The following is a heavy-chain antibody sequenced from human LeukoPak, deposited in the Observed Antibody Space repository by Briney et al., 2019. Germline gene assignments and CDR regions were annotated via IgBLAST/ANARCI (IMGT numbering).Heavy chain of an antibody. CDR1: GGSISSYY. D-gene: IGHD3-3*01. J-gene: IGHJ4*02. CDR2: IYTSGRT. CDR3: ARDRMDFWSGTLFDY. Sequence: SETLSLTCTVSGGSISSYYWSWIRQPAGKGLEWIGRIYTSGRTNYNPSLKSRVTMSVDTSKNQFSLKLSSVTAADTAVYYCARDRMDFWSGTLFDYWGQGTLVTVSS. V-gene: IGHV4-4*07.